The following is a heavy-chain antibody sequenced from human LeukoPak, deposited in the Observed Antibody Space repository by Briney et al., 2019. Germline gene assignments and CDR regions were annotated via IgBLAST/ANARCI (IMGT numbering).Heavy chain of an antibody. J-gene: IGHJ6*02. CDR3: TRNRGLDV. CDR2: IKPEGSEK. V-gene: IGHV3-7*01. CDR1: GFTFSSFW. D-gene: IGHD6-25*01. Sequence: HPGGSLRLSCAASGFTFSSFWMSWVRQAPGKGLEWVANIKPEGSEKYYVDSVKGRFTISRDNAKSSLYLQMNSLRAEDTAVYYCTRNRGLDVWGQGTTVTVSS.